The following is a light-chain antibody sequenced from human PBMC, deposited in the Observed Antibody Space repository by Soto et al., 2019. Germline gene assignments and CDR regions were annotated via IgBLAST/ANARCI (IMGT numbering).Light chain of an antibody. CDR1: QSVSSY. CDR2: DAS. CDR3: QQRSNWPT. V-gene: IGKV3-11*01. Sequence: EIVLTQSPATLSLSPGERVTLSCRASQSVSSYLAWYQQKPGQALRLLIYDASNRATGIPARFSGSGSGTDFTLTISSLEPEDFAVYYCQQRSNWPTFGQGTKVDIK. J-gene: IGKJ1*01.